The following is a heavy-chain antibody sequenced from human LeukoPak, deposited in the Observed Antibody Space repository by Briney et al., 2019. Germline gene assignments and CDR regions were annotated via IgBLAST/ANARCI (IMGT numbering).Heavy chain of an antibody. Sequence: SETLSLTCAVSDDSFSSHYWTWIRQPPGKGLEWIGYISYIGSTNYNPSLKSRVTISIDTSKNQFSLKLTSVTAADTAVYYCARILTGSLPAPYYYYGMDVWGQGTTVTVSS. J-gene: IGHJ6*02. V-gene: IGHV4-59*11. CDR2: ISYIGST. CDR3: ARILTGSLPAPYYYYGMDV. CDR1: DDSFSSHY. D-gene: IGHD3-9*01.